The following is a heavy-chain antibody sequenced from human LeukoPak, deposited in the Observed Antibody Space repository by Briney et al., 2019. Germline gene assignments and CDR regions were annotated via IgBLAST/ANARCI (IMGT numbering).Heavy chain of an antibody. CDR2: ISGSGVSI. D-gene: IGHD6-13*01. J-gene: IGHJ3*02. V-gene: IGHV3-23*01. Sequence: GGTLRLSCAASGFTFSSYGMSWVRQAPGKGLEWVSSISGSGVSIYYADSVKGRFTISRDNGKNSLYLQMHSLRAEDTAVYYCVREFSSSWYIAFDIWGQGTMVTVSS. CDR3: VREFSSSWYIAFDI. CDR1: GFTFSSYG.